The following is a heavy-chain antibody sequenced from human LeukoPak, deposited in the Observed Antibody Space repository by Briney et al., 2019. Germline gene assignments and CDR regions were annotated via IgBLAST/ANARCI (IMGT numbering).Heavy chain of an antibody. D-gene: IGHD5-24*01. CDR3: ARADGYNPPFDY. V-gene: IGHV3-23*01. CDR2: ISGSGGST. Sequence: PGGSLRLSCAASGFTFSSYAMSWVRQAPGKGLEWVSAISGSGGSTYYADSVKGRFTISRDNSKNSLYLQMNSLRAEDTAVYYCARADGYNPPFDYWGQGTLVTVSS. CDR1: GFTFSSYA. J-gene: IGHJ4*02.